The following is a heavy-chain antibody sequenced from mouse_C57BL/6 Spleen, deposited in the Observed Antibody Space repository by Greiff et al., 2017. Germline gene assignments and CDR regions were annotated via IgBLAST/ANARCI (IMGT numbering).Heavy chain of an antibody. CDR1: GFTFSSYA. J-gene: IGHJ2*01. Sequence: EVMLVESGEGLVKPGGSLKLSCAASGFTFSSYAMSWVRQTPEKRLEWVAYISSGGDYIYYADTVKGRFTIARDNARNTLYLQMSSLKSEDTALYYCTRDDYDGSFDGWGQGTTRTVSS. V-gene: IGHV5-9-1*02. CDR3: TRDDYDGSFDG. D-gene: IGHD2-4*01. CDR2: ISSGGDYI.